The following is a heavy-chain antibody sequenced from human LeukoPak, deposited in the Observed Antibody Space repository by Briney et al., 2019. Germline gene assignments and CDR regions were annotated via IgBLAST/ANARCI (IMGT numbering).Heavy chain of an antibody. CDR2: ISYDGSDK. CDR1: GSTFSSYA. J-gene: IGHJ5*02. D-gene: IGHD6-13*01. V-gene: IGHV3-30*04. CDR3: ARVAIRMPGTPENWFDP. Sequence: PGGSLRLSCAASGSTFSSYAMHWVRQAPGKGLEWVAVISYDGSDKYYADFLKGRFTISRDNSKDTPYLQLDSLRVEDTAVYYCARVAIRMPGTPENWFDPWGQGTLVTVSS.